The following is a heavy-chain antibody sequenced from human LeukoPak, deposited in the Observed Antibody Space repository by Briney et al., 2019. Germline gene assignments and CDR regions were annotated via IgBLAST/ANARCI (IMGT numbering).Heavy chain of an antibody. V-gene: IGHV3-11*04. Sequence: GGSLRLSCAASGFTFSSYSMSWIRQAPGEGLEWVSYISSSSNTIYYADSVKGRFTISRDNAKDSLYLQMNSLRAEDTAVYYCATEGGTYSGTCFAYWGQGTLVTVSS. J-gene: IGHJ4*02. CDR1: GFTFSSYS. CDR3: ATEGGTYSGTCFAY. CDR2: ISSSSNTI. D-gene: IGHD1-26*01.